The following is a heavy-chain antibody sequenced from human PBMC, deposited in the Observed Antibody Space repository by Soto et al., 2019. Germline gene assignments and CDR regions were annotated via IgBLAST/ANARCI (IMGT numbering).Heavy chain of an antibody. CDR2: IYYSGST. Sequence: TLSLTCTVSGSSISSGGYYWSLTRQHPGKGLEWIGYIYYSGSTYYNPSLKSRVTISVDTSKNQFSLKLSSVTAADTAVYYCARNARGYSYGSLGYWGQGTLVTVSS. CDR1: GSSISSGGYY. J-gene: IGHJ4*02. V-gene: IGHV4-31*03. CDR3: ARNARGYSYGSLGY. D-gene: IGHD5-18*01.